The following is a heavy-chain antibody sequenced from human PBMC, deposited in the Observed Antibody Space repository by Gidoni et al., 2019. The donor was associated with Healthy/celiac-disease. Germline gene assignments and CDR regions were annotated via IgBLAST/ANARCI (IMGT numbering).Heavy chain of an antibody. J-gene: IGHJ3*02. Sequence: EVQLVQSGAEVKKPGDSLRISCKGSGYSFTSYLIGWVRQMPGKCLELMGIIYPGDSDTRYSPSFQGKVNISAEKSISTAYLQWSSLKASDTAMYYCARRYGSDDFDIWGQGTMVTVSS. V-gene: IGHV5-51*01. CDR2: IYPGDSDT. CDR1: GYSFTSYL. D-gene: IGHD4-17*01. CDR3: ARRYGSDDFDI.